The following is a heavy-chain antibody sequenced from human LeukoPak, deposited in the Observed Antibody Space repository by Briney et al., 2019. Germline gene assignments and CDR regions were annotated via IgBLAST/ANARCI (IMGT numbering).Heavy chain of an antibody. Sequence: SETLSLTCSVSGGSISSSSYYWGWIRQPPGKGLEWIGSIYYSGSTYYNPSLKSRVTISVDTSKNQFSLKLSSVTAADTAVYYCARHYSSSWYYSLLYYYYYYMDVWGKGTTVTVSS. D-gene: IGHD6-13*01. CDR3: ARHYSSSWYYSLLYYYYYYMDV. CDR2: IYYSGST. J-gene: IGHJ6*03. V-gene: IGHV4-39*07. CDR1: GGSISSSSYY.